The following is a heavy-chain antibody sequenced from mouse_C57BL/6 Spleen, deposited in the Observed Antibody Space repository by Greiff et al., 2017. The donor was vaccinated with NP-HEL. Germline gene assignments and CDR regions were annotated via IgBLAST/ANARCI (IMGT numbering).Heavy chain of an antibody. CDR1: GYTFTSYW. D-gene: IGHD3-3*01. Sequence: VQLQQSGAELVKPGASVKVSCKASGYTFTSYWMHWVKQRPGQGLEWIGRIHPSDSDTNYNQKFKGKATLTVDKSSSTAYMQLSSLPSEDSAVYYGAILGIWGSRRLAYWGQGTLVTVSA. V-gene: IGHV1-74*01. CDR3: AILGIWGSRRLAY. CDR2: IHPSDSDT. J-gene: IGHJ3*01.